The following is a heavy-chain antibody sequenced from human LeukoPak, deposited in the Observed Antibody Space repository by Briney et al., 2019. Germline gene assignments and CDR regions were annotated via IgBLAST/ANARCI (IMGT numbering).Heavy chain of an antibody. D-gene: IGHD6-19*01. CDR2: IIPISDTA. CDR3: ARGGKQWRGGNYFDS. J-gene: IGHJ4*02. V-gene: IGHV1-69*06. Sequence: SVKVSCKASGGTFNNYAISWVRQAPGQGLEWMGGIIPISDTANDAQKFKGRVTITADKSTSTVYMELSSLRSEDTAVYYCARGGKQWRGGNYFDSWGQGTLVAVSS. CDR1: GGTFNNYA.